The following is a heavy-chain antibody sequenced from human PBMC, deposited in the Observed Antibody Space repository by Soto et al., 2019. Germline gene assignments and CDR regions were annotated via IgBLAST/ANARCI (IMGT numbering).Heavy chain of an antibody. D-gene: IGHD3-9*01. CDR1: GGTFSSYA. V-gene: IGHV1-69*13. CDR2: IIPIFGTA. J-gene: IGHJ6*02. Sequence: SVKVSCKASGGTFSSYAISWVRQAPGQGLEWMGGIIPIFGTADYAQKFQGRVTITADESTSTAYMELSSLRSEDTAVYYCASRGTTHYDILTGPPSYYGMDVWGQGTTVTVSS. CDR3: ASRGTTHYDILTGPPSYYGMDV.